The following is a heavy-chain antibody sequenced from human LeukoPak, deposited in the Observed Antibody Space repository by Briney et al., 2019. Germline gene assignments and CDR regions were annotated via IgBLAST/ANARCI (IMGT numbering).Heavy chain of an antibody. CDR3: TRVKFGGSHSHSGSAGFDP. D-gene: IGHD1-26*01. J-gene: IGHJ5*02. Sequence: PGGSLRLSCTASGFTFGDYAMSWFRQAPGKGLEWVGFIRSTAYGGTTEYAASVKGRFTISRDDSKSIAYLQMNSLKTEDTAVYYCTRVKFGGSHSHSGSAGFDPWGQGTLVTVSS. CDR2: IRSTAYGGTT. CDR1: GFTFGDYA. V-gene: IGHV3-49*03.